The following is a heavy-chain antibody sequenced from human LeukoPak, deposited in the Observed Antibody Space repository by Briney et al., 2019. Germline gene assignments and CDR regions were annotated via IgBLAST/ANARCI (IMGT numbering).Heavy chain of an antibody. J-gene: IGHJ1*01. V-gene: IGHV3-23*01. CDR1: GFTFSSYA. CDR2: ISGSSSST. Sequence: PAGSLRLSCAASGFTFSSYAMSWVPQAPGKGLKGVSAISGSSSSTYYAHSVKGRFTISRDNSKNTLYLQMNSLRAEDTAVYYCAKAGGYCSGGSCYYFQHWGQGTLVTVSS. CDR3: AKAGGYCSGGSCYYFQH. D-gene: IGHD2-15*01.